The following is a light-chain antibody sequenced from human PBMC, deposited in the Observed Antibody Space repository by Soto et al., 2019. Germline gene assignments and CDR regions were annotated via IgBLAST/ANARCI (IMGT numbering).Light chain of an antibody. V-gene: IGKV1-39*01. Sequence: DIPMTQSPSSLSASVGDRVTITCRTSQRISNYLNWYKQKPGKAPKLLIYAASSLQIGVPSRFGGSESETDFTLTISSLPLEDFATYYCKQTYTTPVNFGQGTKLVIK. J-gene: IGKJ2*01. CDR3: KQTYTTPVN. CDR1: QRISNY. CDR2: AAS.